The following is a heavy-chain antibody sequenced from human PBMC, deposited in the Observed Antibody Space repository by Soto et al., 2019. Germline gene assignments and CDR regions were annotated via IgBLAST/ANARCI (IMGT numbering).Heavy chain of an antibody. CDR1: GLTVRDSY. D-gene: IGHD1-1*01. Sequence: EVQLVESGGGLIQPGGSLRLSCAASGLTVRDSYMSWVRQAPGKGLERVSSIYSGCSTYYADSVAGRFTISRDNSKNTLYLQMASLGAEDTAVYYCARAFNWNDAYFDYWGQGTLVTVSS. J-gene: IGHJ4*02. V-gene: IGHV3-53*01. CDR3: ARAFNWNDAYFDY. CDR2: IYSGCST.